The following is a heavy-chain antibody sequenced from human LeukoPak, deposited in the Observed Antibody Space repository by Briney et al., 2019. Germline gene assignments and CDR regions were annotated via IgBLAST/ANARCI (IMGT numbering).Heavy chain of an antibody. CDR2: ICSGGNT. D-gene: IGHD1-1*01. CDR1: GGSVSSSYY. V-gene: IGHV4-39*02. J-gene: IGHJ4*02. CDR3: ARDGPWKSDY. Sequence: SETLSLTCTVSGGSVSSSYYWDWIRHPPGKGLEWIGSICSGGNTCYNPSLESRVTISVDSSRSHFFLHLTSATAADTAVYFCARDGPWKSDYWGRGILVTVTS.